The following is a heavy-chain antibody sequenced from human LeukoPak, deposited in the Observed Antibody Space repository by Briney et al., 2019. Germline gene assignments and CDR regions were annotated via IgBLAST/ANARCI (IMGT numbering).Heavy chain of an antibody. V-gene: IGHV4-30-4*02. J-gene: IGHJ3*02. Sequence: PSETLSLTCTVSGGSISSGDYYWSWIRQPPGKGLEWIGYIYYSGSTYYNPSLKSRVTISVDTSKNQFSLKLSSVTAADTAVYYCAREPAGTRAFDIWGQGTMVTVSS. CDR1: GGSISSGDYY. D-gene: IGHD3-10*01. CDR3: AREPAGTRAFDI. CDR2: IYYSGST.